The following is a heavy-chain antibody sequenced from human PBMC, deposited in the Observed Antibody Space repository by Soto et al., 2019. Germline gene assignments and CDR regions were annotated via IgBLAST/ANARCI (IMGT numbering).Heavy chain of an antibody. J-gene: IGHJ4*02. Sequence: GGSLRLSCAASGFTFSSYAMSWVRQAPGKGLEWVSAISGSGGSTYYADSVKGRLTISRDNSKNTLYLQMNSLRAEDTAVYYCAKAAYIIPDTAMAADYWGQGTLVTVSS. CDR1: GFTFSSYA. D-gene: IGHD5-18*01. V-gene: IGHV3-23*01. CDR2: ISGSGGST. CDR3: AKAAYIIPDTAMAADY.